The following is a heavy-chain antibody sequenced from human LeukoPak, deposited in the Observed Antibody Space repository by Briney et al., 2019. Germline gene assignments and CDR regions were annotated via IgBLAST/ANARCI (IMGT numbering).Heavy chain of an antibody. J-gene: IGHJ4*02. Sequence: ASVKVSCKASGYTFTTYFIHWVRQATGQGPEWMGWINPDSGVTKSAQKFQGRVTMTRDTSIITAYMELSSLTSDDTAVYYCARVGDGGTHLTYWAQGTLVTVSS. CDR2: INPDSGVT. V-gene: IGHV1-2*02. CDR1: GYTFTTYF. CDR3: ARVGDGGTHLTY. D-gene: IGHD3-10*01.